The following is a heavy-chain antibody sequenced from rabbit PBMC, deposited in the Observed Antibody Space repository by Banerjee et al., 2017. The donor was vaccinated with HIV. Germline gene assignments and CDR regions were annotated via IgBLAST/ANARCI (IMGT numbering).Heavy chain of an antibody. V-gene: IGHV1S7*01. CDR3: AREYSTSGNWDL. D-gene: IGHD1-1*01. CDR1: GFDFSTYY. Sequence: QLVQSWGGLVQPGGSLKLSCKASGFDFSTYYMIWVRQAPGKGLEWIGTTNAGNGRTYYASWVNGRFTISSDNAQNTVDLQMNSLTAADRATYFCAREYSTSGNWDLWGPGTLVTVS. CDR2: TNAGNGRT. J-gene: IGHJ4*01.